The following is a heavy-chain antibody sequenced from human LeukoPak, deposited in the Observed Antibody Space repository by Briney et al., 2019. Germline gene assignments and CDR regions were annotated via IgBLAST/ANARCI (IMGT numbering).Heavy chain of an antibody. Sequence: SVKVSCKASGGTFSSYAISWVRQAPGQGLEWMGGIIPIFGTANYAQKFQGRVTITADKSTSTAYMELSSLRSEDTAVYYCARGAVDSNYVGGIRYYYYYYMDVWGKGTTVTVSS. V-gene: IGHV1-69*06. CDR1: GGTFSSYA. D-gene: IGHD4-11*01. CDR2: IIPIFGTA. J-gene: IGHJ6*03. CDR3: ARGAVDSNYVGGIRYYYYYYMDV.